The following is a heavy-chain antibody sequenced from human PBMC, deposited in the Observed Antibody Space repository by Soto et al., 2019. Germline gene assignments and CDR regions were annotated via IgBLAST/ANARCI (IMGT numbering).Heavy chain of an antibody. D-gene: IGHD2-21*01. Sequence: QVQLVESGGGVVQPGRSLRLSCAASGFIFSSYSIHWVRQAPGKGLEWVAMISNDGSNKDYVDSVKGRFTISRDNSNNTLSLQMNSLRAEDTAVYYCARDQFLDAFDIWGQGTMVTVSS. V-gene: IGHV3-30-3*01. CDR2: ISNDGSNK. CDR3: ARDQFLDAFDI. J-gene: IGHJ3*02. CDR1: GFIFSSYS.